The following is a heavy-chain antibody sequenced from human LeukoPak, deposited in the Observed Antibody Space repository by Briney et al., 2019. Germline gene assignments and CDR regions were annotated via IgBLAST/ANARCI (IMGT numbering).Heavy chain of an antibody. D-gene: IGHD3-22*01. Sequence: PSETLSLTRSVSGVSISSYYWTWIRLPAGKGLEWIGRIYSGGSTNYNPSLKSRVTMSVDTSKNRFSLRLTSVTAADTAFYYCAREFYYYDSSGDNWFDPWGQGTLVTVSS. V-gene: IGHV4-4*07. CDR2: IYSGGST. CDR1: GVSISSYY. CDR3: AREFYYYDSSGDNWFDP. J-gene: IGHJ5*02.